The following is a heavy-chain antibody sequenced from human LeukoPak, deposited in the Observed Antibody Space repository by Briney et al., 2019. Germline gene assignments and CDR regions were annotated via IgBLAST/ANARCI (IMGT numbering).Heavy chain of an antibody. CDR3: ARHLTASNFPFDY. D-gene: IGHD2-21*02. CDR1: GGSISSYY. J-gene: IGHJ4*02. V-gene: IGHV4-59*08. Sequence: PSEALSLTCTVSGGSISSYYWSWIRQPPGKGLEWIGYIYCSGSTSYNPSLKSRVTISVDTSKNQFSLKLNSVTAADTAVYYCARHLTASNFPFDYWGQGTLVTVSS. CDR2: IYCSGST.